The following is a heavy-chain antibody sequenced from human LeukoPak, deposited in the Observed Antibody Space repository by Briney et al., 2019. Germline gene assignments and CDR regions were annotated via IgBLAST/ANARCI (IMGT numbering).Heavy chain of an antibody. CDR1: GFTFSNYW. Sequence: GGSLRLSCAASGFTFSNYWMNWARKAPGKGLEWVANIEQDGREKYYVDSVKGRFTISRDNAKNSLFLQMNSLRAEDTSVYYCARPSSSWYGALVSWGQGTLVTVSS. J-gene: IGHJ4*02. CDR3: ARPSSSWYGALVS. D-gene: IGHD6-13*01. V-gene: IGHV3-7*01. CDR2: IEQDGREK.